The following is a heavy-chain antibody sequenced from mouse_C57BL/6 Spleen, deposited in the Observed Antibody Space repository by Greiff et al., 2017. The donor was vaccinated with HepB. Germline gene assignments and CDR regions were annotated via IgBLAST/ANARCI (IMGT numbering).Heavy chain of an antibody. CDR1: GYAFSSSW. CDR2: IYPGDGDT. D-gene: IGHD2-5*01. V-gene: IGHV1-82*01. J-gene: IGHJ2*01. CDR3: AMAYSNYVDY. Sequence: VHLVESGPELVKPGASVKISCKASGYAFSSSWMNWVKQRPGKGLEWIGRIYPGDGDTNYNGKFKGKATLTAAKSSSTAYMQLSSLTSEDPAVYFCAMAYSNYVDYWGQGTTLTVSS.